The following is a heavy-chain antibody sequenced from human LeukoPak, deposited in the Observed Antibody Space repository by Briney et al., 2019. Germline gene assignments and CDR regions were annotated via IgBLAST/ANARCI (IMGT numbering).Heavy chain of an antibody. CDR3: AKDNSPKVYCSGGSCYSDY. D-gene: IGHD2-15*01. J-gene: IGHJ4*02. CDR1: GFTFSSYA. Sequence: PGGSLRLSCAASGFTFSSYAMSWVRQAPGKGLEWVSAISGSGGSTYYADSVKGRFTISRDNSKNTLYLQMNSLRAEDTAVYYCAKDNSPKVYCSGGSCYSDYWGQGTLVTVSS. CDR2: ISGSGGST. V-gene: IGHV3-23*01.